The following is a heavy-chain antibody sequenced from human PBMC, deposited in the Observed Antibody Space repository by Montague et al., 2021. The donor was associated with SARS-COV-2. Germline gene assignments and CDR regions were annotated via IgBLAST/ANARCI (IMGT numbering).Heavy chain of an antibody. CDR1: GFSLSTSGMC. CDR2: IDRDDDK. Sequence: PALVKPTQTLTLTCTFSGFSLSTSGMCVSWIRQPPGKALEWLTLIDRDDDKYYSTSLKTRLTISKDTSKSQVVPTMTNMDPVDTATYYCARSYGTTVVTRAFDYWGQGTLVTVSS. CDR3: ARSYGTTVVTRAFDY. J-gene: IGHJ4*02. D-gene: IGHD4-23*01. V-gene: IGHV2-70*01.